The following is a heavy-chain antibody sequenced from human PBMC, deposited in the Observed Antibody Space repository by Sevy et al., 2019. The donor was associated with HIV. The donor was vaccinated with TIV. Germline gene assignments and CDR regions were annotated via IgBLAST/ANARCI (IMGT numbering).Heavy chain of an antibody. D-gene: IGHD1-20*01. CDR1: GFIFSNAW. Sequence: GGSLRLSCAASGFIFSNAWMTWVRQAPGKGLEWIGRIKRKTNGETTDYAAHLKGRFTNSRDDSKNTLFLQMNSQKTVDTAAYYCTTNNWYSSDSWGQGTLVTVSS. V-gene: IGHV3-15*01. J-gene: IGHJ5*01. CDR3: TTNNWYSSDS. CDR2: IKRKTNGETT.